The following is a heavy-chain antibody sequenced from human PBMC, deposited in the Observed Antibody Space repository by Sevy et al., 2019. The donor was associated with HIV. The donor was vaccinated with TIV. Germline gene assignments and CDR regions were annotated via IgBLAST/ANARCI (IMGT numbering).Heavy chain of an antibody. Sequence: SETLSLTCNVSGDSVSRSSYFWNWIRQPPGKGLEWIGYISSSGTTKSNPSLKSRVTLSVDTSKNQFSLKLTSVTAADTAVYYCARDNMIFGVPIHWGRGTLVTVSS. D-gene: IGHD3-3*01. CDR2: ISSSGTT. V-gene: IGHV4-61*01. CDR1: GDSVSRSSYF. J-gene: IGHJ4*02. CDR3: ARDNMIFGVPIH.